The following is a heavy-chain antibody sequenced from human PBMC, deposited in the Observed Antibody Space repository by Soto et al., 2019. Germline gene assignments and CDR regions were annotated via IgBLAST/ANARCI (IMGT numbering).Heavy chain of an antibody. CDR3: ARQTGGGYYGMDV. CDR2: IYYSGST. CDR1: GGSISSSNYY. Sequence: KPSETLSLTCTVSGGSISSSNYYWGWIRQPPGKGLEWIGSIYYSGSTYYNPSLKSRVTISVDTSKNQFSLKLSSVTAADTAVYYCARQTGGGYYGMDVWGQGTTVTVSS. V-gene: IGHV4-39*01. J-gene: IGHJ6*02. D-gene: IGHD7-27*01.